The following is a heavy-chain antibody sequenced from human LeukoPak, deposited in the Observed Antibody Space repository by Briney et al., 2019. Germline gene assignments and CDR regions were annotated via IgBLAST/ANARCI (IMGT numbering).Heavy chain of an antibody. V-gene: IGHV3-33*06. Sequence: PGRSLRLSCAASGFTFSSYGMHWVRQAPGKGLEWVAVIWYDGSNKYYADSVKGRFTISRDNSKNTLYPQMNSLRAEDTAVYYCAKDPTVTGYYFDYWGQGTLVTVSS. J-gene: IGHJ4*02. D-gene: IGHD4-17*01. CDR2: IWYDGSNK. CDR3: AKDPTVTGYYFDY. CDR1: GFTFSSYG.